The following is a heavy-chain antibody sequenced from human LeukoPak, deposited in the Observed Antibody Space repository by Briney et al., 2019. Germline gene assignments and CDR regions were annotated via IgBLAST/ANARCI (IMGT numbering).Heavy chain of an antibody. J-gene: IGHJ4*02. CDR1: GCSISSHY. V-gene: IGHV4-59*11. CDR2: INYSGST. CDR3: AKSYSSSSFDY. D-gene: IGHD6-6*01. Sequence: SETLTLTCTVSGCSISSHYWSWIRQAPGKGLEWIGYINYSGSTNYNPSLKSRVTISVDTSKSQFSLKLSSVTAADTAVYYCAKSYSSSSFDYCGQGTLVTVSS.